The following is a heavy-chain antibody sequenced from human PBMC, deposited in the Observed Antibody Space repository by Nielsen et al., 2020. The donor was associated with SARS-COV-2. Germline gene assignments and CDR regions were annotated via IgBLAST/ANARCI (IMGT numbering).Heavy chain of an antibody. CDR2: IKQDGSEK. J-gene: IGHJ4*03. CDR3: ARGAWITGIDY. D-gene: IGHD1-20*01. V-gene: IGHV3-7*01. Sequence: GESLKISCAASGFTFSSYWMSWVRQAPGKGLEWVANIKQDGSEKYYVDSVKGRFTISRDNAKNSLYLQMNSLRAEDTAVYYCARGAWITGIDYWGQGTTVTVSS. CDR1: GFTFSSYW.